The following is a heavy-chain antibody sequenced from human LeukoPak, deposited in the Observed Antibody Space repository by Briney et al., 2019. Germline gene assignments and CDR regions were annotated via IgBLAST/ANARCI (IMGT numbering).Heavy chain of an antibody. CDR1: GFTFSSYS. Sequence: GGSLRLSCAASGFTFSSYSMSWVRQAPGKGLEWVSSISTSSSYIYYADSVKGRFTISRDNAKNSLYLQMNSLRAEDTAVYYCARDRYDYGDTNWFDPRGQGTLVTVSS. D-gene: IGHD4-17*01. J-gene: IGHJ5*02. CDR2: ISTSSSYI. V-gene: IGHV3-21*01. CDR3: ARDRYDYGDTNWFDP.